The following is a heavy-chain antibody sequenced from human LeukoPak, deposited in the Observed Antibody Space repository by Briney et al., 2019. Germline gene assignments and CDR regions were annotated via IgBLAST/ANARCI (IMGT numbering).Heavy chain of an antibody. D-gene: IGHD3-16*01. Sequence: GGSLRLSCAVSGFTFSNYGMHWVRQAPGKGLEWVAFIRYDGTNKYYADSVKGRFTISGDNSKNTLYLQMNSLRAEDTAVYYCAKDGQKWGTQNYYYYMDVWGKGTTVTISS. CDR2: IRYDGTNK. CDR1: GFTFSNYG. V-gene: IGHV3-30*02. J-gene: IGHJ6*03. CDR3: AKDGQKWGTQNYYYYMDV.